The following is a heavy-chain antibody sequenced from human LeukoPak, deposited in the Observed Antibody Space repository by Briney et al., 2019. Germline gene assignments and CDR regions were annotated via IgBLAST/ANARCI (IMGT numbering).Heavy chain of an antibody. J-gene: IGHJ6*02. CDR1: GGSISTDASY. D-gene: IGHD6-19*01. V-gene: IGHV4-39*01. CDR2: IYYSGST. CDR3: ARLFSRGWEYHFGLDV. Sequence: PSETLSLTCTVSGGSISTDASYWAWNRQPPGKGLEWIGSIYYSGSTYYSSSLKSRVTLSVDTSKNQFSLKMSSVTAADTAVFYCARLFSRGWEYHFGLDVWGQGTTVTVS.